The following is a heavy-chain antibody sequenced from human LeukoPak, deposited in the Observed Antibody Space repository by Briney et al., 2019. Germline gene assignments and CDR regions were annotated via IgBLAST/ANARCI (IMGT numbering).Heavy chain of an antibody. CDR2: IYYSEST. CDR3: ARGRSGKVDY. CDR1: GDSISSSSYY. Sequence: SETLSLTCTVSGDSISSSSYYWGWIRQPPGKGLEWIGRIYYSESTYYNPSLKSRVTISVDTSKNQFSLKLSSVTAADTAVYYCARGRSGKVDYWGQGTLVTVSS. J-gene: IGHJ4*02. V-gene: IGHV4-39*07. D-gene: IGHD1-26*01.